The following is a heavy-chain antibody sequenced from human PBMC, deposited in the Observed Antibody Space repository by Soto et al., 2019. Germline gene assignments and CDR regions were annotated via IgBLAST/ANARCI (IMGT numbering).Heavy chain of an antibody. CDR2: VYYSGST. D-gene: IGHD3-10*02. J-gene: IGHJ4*02. V-gene: IGHV4-30-4*01. Sequence: QVQLQESGPGLVKPSQTLSLTCTVSGGSISSVDYYWSWIRQPPGKGLEWIGYVYYSGSTYYNPSLKSRVTITVDRSKNQFSLKLSSVTGADTAVYYCSRVSGGLDYFDYWGQGTLVTVSS. CDR1: GGSISSVDYY. CDR3: SRVSGGLDYFDY.